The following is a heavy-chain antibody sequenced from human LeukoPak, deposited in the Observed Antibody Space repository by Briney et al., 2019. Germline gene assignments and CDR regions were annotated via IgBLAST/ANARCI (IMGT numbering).Heavy chain of an antibody. CDR1: GGSISSSGYY. CDR2: MYYSGST. D-gene: IGHD2-8*02. CDR3: ARVTVLGYYFDY. V-gene: IGHV4-39*07. Sequence: SETLSLTCTVSGGSISSSGYYWGWIRQPPGKGLEWIGSMYYSGSTYYNPSLKSRVTISVDTSKNQFSLKLSSVTAADTAVYYCARVTVLGYYFDYWGQGTLVTVSS. J-gene: IGHJ4*02.